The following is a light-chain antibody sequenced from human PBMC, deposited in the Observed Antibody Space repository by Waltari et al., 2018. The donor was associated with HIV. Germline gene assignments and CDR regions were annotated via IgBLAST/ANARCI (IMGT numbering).Light chain of an antibody. CDR2: GAS. V-gene: IGKV3-15*01. Sequence: EIVLTQSPATLSVSPGERATLSCRASQSVSSNLAWYQQKPRQAPRLLIYGASTRATGIPARFSGSGSGTEFTLTISGLQSEDFAVYCCQQYNNWPRTFGQGTKVEIK. CDR3: QQYNNWPRT. CDR1: QSVSSN. J-gene: IGKJ1*01.